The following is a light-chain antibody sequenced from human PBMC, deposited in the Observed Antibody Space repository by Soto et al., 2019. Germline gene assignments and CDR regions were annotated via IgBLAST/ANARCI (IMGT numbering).Light chain of an antibody. Sequence: EIGMTQSPATLSVSPGERATLSCRASQSVSSNFAWYQQKPGQAPRLLIYGASTRATGIPARFSGSGAGTEFTLTISSLQSEDFAVYYCQQYINWPPWTFGQGTKVEIK. CDR3: QQYINWPPWT. CDR1: QSVSSN. J-gene: IGKJ1*01. V-gene: IGKV3-15*01. CDR2: GAS.